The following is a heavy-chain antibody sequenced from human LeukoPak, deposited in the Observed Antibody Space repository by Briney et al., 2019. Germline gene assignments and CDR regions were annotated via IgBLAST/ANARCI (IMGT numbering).Heavy chain of an antibody. CDR1: GFAFSDFW. CDR3: ARDAFRSRYFDY. Sequence: ETGGSLRLSCAASGFAFSDFWISWVRQAPGKGLEWVANIKQEGREKFYVESVKGRFTISRDNAKVALYVYLQMNSLRAEDTAVYYCARDAFRSRYFDYWGQGTLVTVSS. J-gene: IGHJ4*02. D-gene: IGHD1-26*01. CDR2: IKQEGREK. V-gene: IGHV3-7*01.